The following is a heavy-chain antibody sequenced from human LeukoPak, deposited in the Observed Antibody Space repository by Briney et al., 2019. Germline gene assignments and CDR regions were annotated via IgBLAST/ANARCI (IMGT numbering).Heavy chain of an antibody. Sequence: GGSLRLSCAASGFTFSSYAMHWVRQAPGKGLEYVSAISSNGGSTYYANSVKGRFTISRDNSKNTLYLQMGSLRAEDMALYYCARSTIFGVVTPLGYWGQGTLVTVSS. D-gene: IGHD3-3*01. CDR2: ISSNGGST. CDR1: GFTFSSYA. CDR3: ARSTIFGVVTPLGY. V-gene: IGHV3-64*01. J-gene: IGHJ4*02.